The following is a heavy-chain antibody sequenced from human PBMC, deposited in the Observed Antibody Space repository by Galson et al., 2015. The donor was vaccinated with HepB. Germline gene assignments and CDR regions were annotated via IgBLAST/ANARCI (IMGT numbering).Heavy chain of an antibody. Sequence: SVKVSCKASGYTFTSYDINWVRQATGQGLEWMGWMNPNSGNTGYAQKFQGRVTMAESTSISTAYMELSSLRSEDTAMYYCTRGVVETRHFDYWGPGTLVTVSS. D-gene: IGHD3-22*01. J-gene: IGHJ4*02. V-gene: IGHV1-8*01. CDR3: TRGVVETRHFDY. CDR1: GYTFTSYD. CDR2: MNPNSGNT.